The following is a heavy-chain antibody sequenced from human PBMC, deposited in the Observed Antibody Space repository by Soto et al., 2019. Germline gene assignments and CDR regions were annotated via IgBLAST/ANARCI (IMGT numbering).Heavy chain of an antibody. CDR3: ARERIGYCSGGSCSSNAFDI. Sequence: SETLSLTCAVYGASLSDNYWSWIRQPPGKWLEWIWEINHSGSTNYNPSLKSRVTISVDTSKNQFSLKLSSVTAADTAVYYCARERIGYCSGGSCSSNAFDIWGQGTMVTVSS. V-gene: IGHV4-34*01. D-gene: IGHD2-15*01. CDR1: GASLSDNY. J-gene: IGHJ3*02. CDR2: INHSGST.